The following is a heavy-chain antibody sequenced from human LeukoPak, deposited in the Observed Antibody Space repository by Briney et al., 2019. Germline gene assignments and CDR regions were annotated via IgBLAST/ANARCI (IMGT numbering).Heavy chain of an antibody. CDR2: INPSGGST. D-gene: IGHD3-10*01. Sequence: GASVKVSCKASGYTFTSYHMHWVRQAPGQGLEWMGIINPSGGSTNYAQKLQGRVTMTTDTSTSTAYMELRSLRSDDTAVYYCARAKAGRGADPYYFDYWGQGTLVTVSS. J-gene: IGHJ4*02. CDR1: GYTFTSYH. CDR3: ARAKAGRGADPYYFDY. V-gene: IGHV1-46*01.